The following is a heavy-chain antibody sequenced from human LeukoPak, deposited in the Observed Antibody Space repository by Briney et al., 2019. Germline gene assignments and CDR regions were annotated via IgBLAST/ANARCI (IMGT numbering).Heavy chain of an antibody. D-gene: IGHD5-12*01. CDR1: GFTLVNYA. CDR2: ISVTGIGT. V-gene: IGHV3-23*01. CDR3: TKTYTAGFEDAFQI. J-gene: IGHJ3*02. Sequence: GGSLRLSCAASGFTLVNYAMSWVRQAPGKGLEWVSTISVTGIGTYYAESVKGRFTISRDNSKNTVYLQMNSLRAEDAAIYYCTKTYTAGFEDAFQIWGQGTMVTVSS.